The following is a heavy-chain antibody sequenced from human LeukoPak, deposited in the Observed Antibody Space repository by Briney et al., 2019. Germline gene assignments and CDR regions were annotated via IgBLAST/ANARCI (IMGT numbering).Heavy chain of an antibody. CDR2: VKEDGNKK. Sequence: GGSLRLSCAASGFTFSDYLMSWVRQAPGKGLEWVATVKEDGNKKYYVDSVEGRFTISRDNAKNSLYLQMNSLRAEDTAVYYCAKVTESEGDILTGYDYWGQGTLVTVSS. V-gene: IGHV3-7*03. D-gene: IGHD3-9*01. CDR1: GFTFSDYL. J-gene: IGHJ4*02. CDR3: AKVTESEGDILTGYDY.